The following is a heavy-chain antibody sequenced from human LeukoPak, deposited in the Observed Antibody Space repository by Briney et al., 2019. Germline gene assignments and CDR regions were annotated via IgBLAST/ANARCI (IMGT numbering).Heavy chain of an antibody. CDR3: AREVTTFVGFDY. D-gene: IGHD3-16*01. CDR1: GGTYSSYA. Sequence: SVKVSCKATGGTYSSYAISWVRQAPGQGLHWMGRINHILGTANYAQKWQGRVTITTDESTSIAYMELSGLRCEDTAVYYCAREVTTFVGFDYWGQGTLVTVFS. J-gene: IGHJ4*02. V-gene: IGHV1-69*05. CDR2: INHILGTA.